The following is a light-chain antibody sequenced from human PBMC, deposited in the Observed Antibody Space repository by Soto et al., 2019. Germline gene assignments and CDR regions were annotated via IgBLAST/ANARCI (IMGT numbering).Light chain of an antibody. Sequence: EIVLTQSPGTLSLSPGERATLSCRASQSVAKNYLAWYQQEPGQAPMLLIYDASKRATGIPDRFSGSGSGTDFTLTISRLEPEDFAVYYCHQYASYPQTFGQGTKVEIK. CDR2: DAS. J-gene: IGKJ1*01. V-gene: IGKV3-20*01. CDR1: QSVAKNY. CDR3: HQYASYPQT.